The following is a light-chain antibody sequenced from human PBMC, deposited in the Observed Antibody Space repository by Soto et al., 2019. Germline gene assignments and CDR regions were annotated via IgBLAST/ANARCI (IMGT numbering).Light chain of an antibody. J-gene: IGKJ1*01. CDR3: QQRSRWPWT. Sequence: EIVLTQSPATLSLSPGERATLSCRASQSVSSYLAWYQQKSGQAPRLLIYDASNRATGIPARFGGSGSGTDFTLTISSLEPEDFAVYYCQQRSRWPWTFGQGTKVDIK. CDR2: DAS. V-gene: IGKV3-11*01. CDR1: QSVSSY.